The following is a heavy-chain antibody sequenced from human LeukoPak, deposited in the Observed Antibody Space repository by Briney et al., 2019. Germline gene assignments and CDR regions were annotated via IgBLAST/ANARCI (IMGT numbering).Heavy chain of an antibody. CDR2: IYYSGGT. J-gene: IGHJ4*02. D-gene: IGHD2-21*01. V-gene: IGHV4-59*01. CDR3: ARLQGDSTAVFDY. Sequence: SETLSLTCTVSGDSISGDYWSWIRQPPGKGLEWVAYIYYSGGTNYNPSLKSRATIAVDTSKNQFSLRLTSVTAADTAVYYCARLQGDSTAVFDYWGRGTLVSVSS. CDR1: GDSISGDY.